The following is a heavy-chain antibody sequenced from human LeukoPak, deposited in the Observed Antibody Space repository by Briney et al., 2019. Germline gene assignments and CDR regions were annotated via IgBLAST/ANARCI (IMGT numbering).Heavy chain of an antibody. D-gene: IGHD2-15*01. CDR3: ARKISYISVFDY. CDR1: GGSISSYY. CDR2: ISDSGST. V-gene: IGHV4-59*01. J-gene: IGHJ4*02. Sequence: SETLSLTCTVSGGSISSYYWRWIRQPPGQGLEWIGYISDSGSTNYNPFLKSRITISGDTPGNQVSLKVSSVTAADTAVYFCARKISYISVFDYWGQGTLVTVSS.